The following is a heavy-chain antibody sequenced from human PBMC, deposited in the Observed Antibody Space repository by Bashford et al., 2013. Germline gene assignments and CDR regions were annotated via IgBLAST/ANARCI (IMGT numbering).Heavy chain of an antibody. J-gene: IGHJ5*02. CDR1: GYTFTSYY. CDR3: ARAYCSGGSCVNWFHP. V-gene: IGHV1-46*04. CDR2: INPSDGST. D-gene: IGHD2-15*01. Sequence: VASVKVSCKASGYTFTSYYLYWVRQAPGQGLEWMGTINPSDGSTNYAQKLQGRVTTTRDTSTNIVYMELSSLRSEDTAVYYCARAYCSGGSCVNWFHPWGQGTLVTVSS.